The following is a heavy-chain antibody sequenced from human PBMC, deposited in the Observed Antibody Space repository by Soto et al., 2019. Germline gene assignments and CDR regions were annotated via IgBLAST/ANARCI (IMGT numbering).Heavy chain of an antibody. Sequence: QVQLQESGPGLVKPSQTLSLTCTVSGGSISSGDYYWSWIRQPPGKGLEWIGSIYYSGSTYYNPSLMSQVTISVDASKNQFPLQLNAVTAADTAVYYWASRHSSPYFDYWGQGTLVTVSS. J-gene: IGHJ4*02. CDR3: ASRHSSPYFDY. V-gene: IGHV4-30-4*01. CDR2: IYYSGST. D-gene: IGHD6-13*01. CDR1: GGSISSGDYY.